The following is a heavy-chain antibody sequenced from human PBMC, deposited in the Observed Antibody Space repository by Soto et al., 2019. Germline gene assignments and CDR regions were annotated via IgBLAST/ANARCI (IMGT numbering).Heavy chain of an antibody. Sequence: QVQLVQSGAEVKKSGSSVKVSCKASGGTFSSYVISWVRQAPGQGLEWMGGIIPIFGTGHYAQKFQGRVTITADESTSTAYMELNSLSSEDTALYYCAINTGTVVAYYLDYWGQGTLVTVSS. J-gene: IGHJ4*02. V-gene: IGHV1-69*01. CDR2: IIPIFGTG. CDR3: AINTGTVVAYYLDY. D-gene: IGHD2-8*02. CDR1: GGTFSSYV.